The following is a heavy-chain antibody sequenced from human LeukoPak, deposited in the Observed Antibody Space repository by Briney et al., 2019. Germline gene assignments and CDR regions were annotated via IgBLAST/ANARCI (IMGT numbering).Heavy chain of an antibody. CDR2: IKQDGSEK. J-gene: IGHJ4*02. V-gene: IGHV3-7*04. CDR3: ARDLVAPTPGVMD. D-gene: IGHD2-15*01. CDR1: GFTLSSHW. Sequence: GGSLRLSCAASGFTLSSHWMSWVRQAPGKGLEWVANIKQDGSEKYYVDSVKGRFTISRDNAKNSLYLQMNNLRAEDTAVYYCARDLVAPTPGVMDWGQGTLVTVSS.